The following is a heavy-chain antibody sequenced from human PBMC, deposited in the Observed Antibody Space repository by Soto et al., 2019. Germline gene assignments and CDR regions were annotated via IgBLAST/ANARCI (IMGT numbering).Heavy chain of an antibody. CDR3: DRGVLA. J-gene: IGHJ5*02. Sequence: SETLSLTCSVSGGSVNSGGYSWSWIRQPPGKGLEWIGFISPSGSPAYNPSLKSRVTISVDRSNNQISLELSSVTAADTPVYHCDRGVLAWGPGTLVTVS. D-gene: IGHD2-8*01. CDR2: ISPSGSP. CDR1: GGSVNSGGYS. V-gene: IGHV4-30-2*01.